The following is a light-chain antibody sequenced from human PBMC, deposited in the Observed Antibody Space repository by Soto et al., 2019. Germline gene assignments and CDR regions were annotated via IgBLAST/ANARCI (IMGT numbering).Light chain of an antibody. CDR3: HQRSNWPLT. J-gene: IGKJ4*01. V-gene: IGKV3-11*01. CDR2: DAS. CDR1: QSVSSY. Sequence: EIVLTQSPATLSLSPGARATLSCRASQSVSSYLAWYQQKPGQAPRLLISDASKRATGIPARFGGSGSGTDFTLTISSLEPEDFAVYYCHQRSNWPLTFGGGTKVEI.